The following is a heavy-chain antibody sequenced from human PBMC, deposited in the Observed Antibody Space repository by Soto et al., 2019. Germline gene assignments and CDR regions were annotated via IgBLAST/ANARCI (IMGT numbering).Heavy chain of an antibody. CDR3: ARAGAGHFDS. D-gene: IGHD3-10*01. Sequence: QVQLVQSGAEVRKPGASVKVSCKASGYTFTTYNMHWVRQAPGQGLEWMGVINPSVGSTSHAQKFQGRVTMTRDTSTSTVYMELSILRSEDKAVYYCARAGAGHFDSWGQGTLITVSS. CDR1: GYTFTTYN. J-gene: IGHJ4*02. CDR2: INPSVGST. V-gene: IGHV1-46*01.